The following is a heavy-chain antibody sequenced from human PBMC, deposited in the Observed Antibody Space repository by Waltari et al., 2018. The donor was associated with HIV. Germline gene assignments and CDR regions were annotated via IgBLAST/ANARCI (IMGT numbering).Heavy chain of an antibody. D-gene: IGHD6-13*01. CDR3: VKEHQYSHTWYSYYGMDV. CDR2: ISGSGCNT. Sequence: EVQLLESGGGLVQTGGSLRLSCAASGFTFSNYGMNWVRQAPGNGLEWVSDISGSGCNTYYADSLKGRFTISRDNSKNMLYLQMNSLRAEDTAVYFCVKEHQYSHTWYSYYGMDVWGQGTTVTVSS. CDR1: GFTFSNYG. V-gene: IGHV3-23*01. J-gene: IGHJ6*02.